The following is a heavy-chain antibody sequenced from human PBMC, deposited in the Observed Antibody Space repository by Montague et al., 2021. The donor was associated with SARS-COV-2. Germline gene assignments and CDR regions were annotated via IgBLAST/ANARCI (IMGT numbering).Heavy chain of an antibody. J-gene: IGHJ6*02. V-gene: IGHV4-4*02. CDR3: ARRPLGYYYYGMDV. CDR2: IYHSGST. CDR1: GDSISTDNW. Sequence: SETLSLTCVVSGDSISTDNWWTWVRLPPGKGLEWIGEIYHSGSTNYNPSFKSRVTISVDKSKNQFSLKLSSVTAADTAVYYCARRPLGYYYYGMDVWGQGTTVTVSS.